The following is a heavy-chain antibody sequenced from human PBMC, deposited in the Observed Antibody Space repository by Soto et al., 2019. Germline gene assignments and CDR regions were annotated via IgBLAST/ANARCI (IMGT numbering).Heavy chain of an antibody. CDR2: ISGSGGST. J-gene: IGHJ4*02. V-gene: IGHV3-23*01. D-gene: IGHD5-18*01. CDR3: AKDWSPASYGDH. CDR1: GFTFSSYA. Sequence: GGSLRVYCAASGFTFSSYAMSWVHQAPGKGLEWVSAISGSGGSTYYADSVKGRFTISRDNSKNTLYLQMNSLRAEDTAVYYCAKDWSPASYGDHWGQGTLVTVSS.